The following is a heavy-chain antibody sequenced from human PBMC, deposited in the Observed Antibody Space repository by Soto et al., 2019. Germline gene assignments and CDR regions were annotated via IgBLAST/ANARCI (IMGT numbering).Heavy chain of an antibody. CDR2: LYYGRSA. D-gene: IGHD3-22*01. V-gene: IGHV4-59*01. Sequence: QVQLQESGPGLVKPSETLSLTCAVSGDSISTYYCMWIRQPPGKGLESIGYLYYGRSANYNPSLPSRVTLSVDTSTNQCSLTLSSMTAADTAVYYCALRSMAVVPEYWGQGTLVTVSS. J-gene: IGHJ4*02. CDR1: GDSISTYY. CDR3: ALRSMAVVPEY.